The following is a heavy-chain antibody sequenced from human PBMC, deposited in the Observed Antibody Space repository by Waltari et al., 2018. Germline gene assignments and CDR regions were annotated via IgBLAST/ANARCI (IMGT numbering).Heavy chain of an antibody. CDR3: AKDEGAAAGYYYYYMDV. D-gene: IGHD6-13*01. CDR1: GFTFSSYA. Sequence: EVQLVESGGGLVQPGGSLRLSCAASGFTFSSYAMSWVRQAPGKGLEWASAISGSGGRTYYADSVKGRFTISRDNSKNTLYLQMNSLRAEDTAVYYCAKDEGAAAGYYYYYMDVWGKGTTVTVSS. CDR2: ISGSGGRT. J-gene: IGHJ6*03. V-gene: IGHV3-23*04.